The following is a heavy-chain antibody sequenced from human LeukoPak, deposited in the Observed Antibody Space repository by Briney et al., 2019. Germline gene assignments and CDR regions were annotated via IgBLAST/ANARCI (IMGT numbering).Heavy chain of an antibody. CDR3: ARGIPGDY. Sequence: PSESLSLTCKVSGVSISDYYWSWTRQPPGKGLEWIGYIYNSGSAYCSPSLKNRVTLSVDTSKNQFSLKLSSVTAADTAVYYCARGIPGDYWGQGALVTVSS. D-gene: IGHD2-21*01. CDR2: IYNSGSA. CDR1: GVSISDYY. V-gene: IGHV4-59*01. J-gene: IGHJ4*02.